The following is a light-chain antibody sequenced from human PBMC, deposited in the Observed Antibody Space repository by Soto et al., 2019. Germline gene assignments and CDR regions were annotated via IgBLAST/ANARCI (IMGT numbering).Light chain of an antibody. J-gene: IGKJ5*01. CDR2: EAS. Sequence: DLQITQSPSSVSASVGDRVTITCRASQGITNRLAWYQQKPGKAPKLLIYEASSLQSGVPSRISGSGSGTDFTITISSLQPEDFETYDGQQANSFPITFCQGTRLEI. V-gene: IGKV1D-12*01. CDR1: QGITNR. CDR3: QQANSFPIT.